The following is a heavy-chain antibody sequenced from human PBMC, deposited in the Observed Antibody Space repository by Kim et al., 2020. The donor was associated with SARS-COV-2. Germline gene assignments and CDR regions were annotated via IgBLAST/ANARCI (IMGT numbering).Heavy chain of an antibody. CDR1: GGSISSYY. CDR2: IYYSGST. D-gene: IGHD3-16*01. Sequence: SETLSLTCTVSGGSISSYYWSWIRQPPGKGLEWIGYIYYSGSTNYNPSLKSRVTISVDTSKNQFSLKLSSVTAADTAVYYCARAPCFGASDAFDIWGQGTMLTVSS. J-gene: IGHJ3*02. V-gene: IGHV4-59*13. CDR3: ARAPCFGASDAFDI.